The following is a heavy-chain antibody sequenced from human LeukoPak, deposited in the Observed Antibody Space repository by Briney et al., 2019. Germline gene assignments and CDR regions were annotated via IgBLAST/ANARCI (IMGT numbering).Heavy chain of an antibody. V-gene: IGHV1-2*02. CDR3: ARSTSSSWTGEYIDY. CDR1: GYTFAGYS. D-gene: IGHD6-13*01. CDR2: INHNSGGT. J-gene: IGHJ4*02. Sequence: AASVKVSCKTSGYTFAGYSMHWVRQAPGQGLEWMGWINHNSGGTNYAQKFQGRVTMTRDTSISTAYMELRRLRSDDTAVYYCARSTSSSWTGEYIDYWGQGTLVTVSS.